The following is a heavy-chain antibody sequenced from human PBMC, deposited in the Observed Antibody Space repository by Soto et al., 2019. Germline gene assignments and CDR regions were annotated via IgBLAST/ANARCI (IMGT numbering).Heavy chain of an antibody. CDR3: ARDKSPSSWYHWFDP. D-gene: IGHD6-13*01. J-gene: IGHJ5*02. Sequence: ASVKVSCKASGYTFTGYYMHWVRQAPGQGLEWVVWINPNSGGTNYAQKFQGWVTMTRDTSISTAYMELSRLRSDDTAVYYCARDKSPSSWYHWFDPWGQGTLVTVSS. V-gene: IGHV1-2*04. CDR2: INPNSGGT. CDR1: GYTFTGYY.